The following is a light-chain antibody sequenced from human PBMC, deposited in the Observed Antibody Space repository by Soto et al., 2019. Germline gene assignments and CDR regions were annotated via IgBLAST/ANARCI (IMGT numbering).Light chain of an antibody. CDR3: QQYNNWPPYT. J-gene: IGKJ2*01. V-gene: IGKV3-15*01. CDR1: QSVSSN. CDR2: GAS. Sequence: EIVMTQSPATLSVSPGERATLSCRASQSVSSNLAWYQQKPGQAPRLLIYGASTRATSIPARFSGSGSGTEFTLTISSLQSEDFAVYYCQQYNNWPPYTFGQGTKVEI.